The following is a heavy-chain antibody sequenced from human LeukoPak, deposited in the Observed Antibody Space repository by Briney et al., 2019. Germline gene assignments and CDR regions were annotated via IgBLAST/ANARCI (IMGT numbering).Heavy chain of an antibody. D-gene: IGHD5-12*01. Sequence: PGGSLRLSCAASGFTFSRYWMSWARQAPGKGLEWVAHVNQDGSGTYYVDSVKGRFTISRDNAKNSLFLQMNSLRVEDTAVYYCARLGYSAYETYYFDYWGQGSLVTVSS. CDR3: ARLGYSAYETYYFDY. CDR2: VNQDGSGT. CDR1: GFTFSRYW. V-gene: IGHV3-7*04. J-gene: IGHJ4*02.